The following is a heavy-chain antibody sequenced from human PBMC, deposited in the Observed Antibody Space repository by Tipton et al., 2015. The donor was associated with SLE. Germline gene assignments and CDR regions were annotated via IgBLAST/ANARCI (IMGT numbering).Heavy chain of an antibody. Sequence: LRLSCTVSGGSISGGHYYWTWIRQAAGKGPEWIGRIYSSGSTNYNPSLMSRVTMSADTSKNQFSLKLSSVTAADTAVYYCARDRYGDRVGFDFWGQGTLVTVSS. J-gene: IGHJ4*02. CDR2: IYSSGST. CDR3: ARDRYGDRVGFDF. V-gene: IGHV4-61*02. D-gene: IGHD1-26*01. CDR1: GGSISGGHYY.